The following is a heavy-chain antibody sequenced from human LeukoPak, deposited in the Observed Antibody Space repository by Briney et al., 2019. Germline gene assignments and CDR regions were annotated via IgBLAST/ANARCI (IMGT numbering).Heavy chain of an antibody. J-gene: IGHJ4*02. CDR2: INHSGST. V-gene: IGHV4-34*01. CDR3: ARGILLWFGEGTQYFDY. Sequence: PSETLSLTCAVYGGSFSGYYWSWIRQPPGKGLEWIGEINHSGSTNYNPSLKSRVTISVDTSKNQFSLKLSSVTAADTAVYYCARGILLWFGEGTQYFDYWGQGTLVTVSS. CDR1: GGSFSGYY. D-gene: IGHD3-10*01.